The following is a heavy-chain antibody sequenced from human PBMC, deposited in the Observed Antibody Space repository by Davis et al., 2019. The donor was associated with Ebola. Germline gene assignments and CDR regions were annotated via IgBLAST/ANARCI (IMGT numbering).Heavy chain of an antibody. D-gene: IGHD1-26*01. CDR3: AKDHVRWELLEGDYFDY. CDR1: GFIFSSYS. CDR2: ISSSSSTI. V-gene: IGHV3-48*02. Sequence: PGGSLRLSCAASGFIFSSYSMNWVRQAPGKGLEWVSYISSSSSTIYYADSVKGRFTISRDNAKNSLYLQMNSLRDEDTAVYYCAKDHVRWELLEGDYFDYWGQGTLVTVSS. J-gene: IGHJ4*02.